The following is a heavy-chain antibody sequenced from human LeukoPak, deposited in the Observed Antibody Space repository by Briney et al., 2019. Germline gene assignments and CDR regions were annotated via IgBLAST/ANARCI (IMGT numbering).Heavy chain of an antibody. D-gene: IGHD3-3*01. CDR1: GGSISSYY. V-gene: IGHV4-59*01. J-gene: IGHJ4*02. CDR2: IYYSGST. CDR3: ARAYDFWSGFNY. Sequence: PSETLSLTCTVYGGSISSYYWSWIRQPPGKGLEWIGYIYYSGSTNYNPSLKSRVTISVDTSKNQFSLKLSSVTAADTAVYYCARAYDFWSGFNYWGQGTLVTVSS.